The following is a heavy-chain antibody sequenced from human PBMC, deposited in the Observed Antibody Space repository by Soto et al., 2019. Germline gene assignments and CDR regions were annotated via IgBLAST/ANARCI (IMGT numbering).Heavy chain of an antibody. J-gene: IGHJ1*01. CDR1: GFSFSTYW. D-gene: IGHD2-15*01. CDR2: INPEGNAK. V-gene: IGHV3-7*01. CDR3: AAWDISNI. Sequence: PXGSLRLSCSGFGFSFSTYWMSWIRQTPGKGLDWVANINPEGNAKTYVDPVKGRFIVSRDNTRNSLDLQMNSLRVEDSAVYFCAAWDISNIWGQGILVTVSS.